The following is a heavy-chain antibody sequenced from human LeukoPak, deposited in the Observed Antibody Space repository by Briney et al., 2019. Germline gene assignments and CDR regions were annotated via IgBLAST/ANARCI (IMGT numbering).Heavy chain of an antibody. Sequence: GGSLRLSCAASGFTFSSYGMHWVRQAPGKGLEWVAVISYDGSNKYYADSVKGRFTISRDNSKNTLYLQMSSLRSEDTAVYYCARVTGGRYCSTTSCYMRGWFDPWGQGTLVTVSS. V-gene: IGHV3-30*03. D-gene: IGHD2-2*02. CDR3: ARVTGGRYCSTTSCYMRGWFDP. CDR1: GFTFSSYG. CDR2: ISYDGSNK. J-gene: IGHJ5*02.